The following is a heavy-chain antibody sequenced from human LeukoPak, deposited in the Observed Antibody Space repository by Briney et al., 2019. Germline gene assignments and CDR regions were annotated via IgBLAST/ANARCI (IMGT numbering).Heavy chain of an antibody. CDR2: IYPGDSDT. V-gene: IGHV5-51*01. Sequence: GESLKISCKGSGYTFTSHWIGWVRQMPGKGLEWMGIIYPGDSDTRYSPSFQGQVTISADNSITTAYLQWNSLKASDTAMYYCARRPYDSGSYADYWGQGTPATVSS. CDR3: ARRPYDSGSYADY. CDR1: GYTFTSHW. J-gene: IGHJ4*02. D-gene: IGHD3-10*01.